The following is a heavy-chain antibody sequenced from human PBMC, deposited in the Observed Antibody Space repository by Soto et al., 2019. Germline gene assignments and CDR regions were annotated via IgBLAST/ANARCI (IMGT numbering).Heavy chain of an antibody. Sequence: PGGSLRLSCTASGFTFSSYGMHWVRQAPGKGLEWVTIISYDGNKKEYADSVKGRFTISRDNSKNTLYLQMNSLRAEDTAVYYCARDRRVRGYYYYKDVWGKGTTVTVSS. V-gene: IGHV3-30*03. CDR3: ARDRRVRGYYYYKDV. CDR1: GFTFSSYG. D-gene: IGHD3-10*01. J-gene: IGHJ6*03. CDR2: ISYDGNKK.